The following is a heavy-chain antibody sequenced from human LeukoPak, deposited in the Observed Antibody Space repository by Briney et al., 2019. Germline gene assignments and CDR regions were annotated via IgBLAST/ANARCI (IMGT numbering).Heavy chain of an antibody. V-gene: IGHV3-23*01. CDR2: ISGGGGDT. J-gene: IGHJ6*02. CDR3: AKVDGSSWYDQYYYYGMDV. D-gene: IGHD6-13*01. Sequence: GGSLRLSCAASGFTFSSYAMAWVRQAPGTGLEWVSAISGGGGDTFHRYSVTGRFTISRDNSKNTLYLQMNSLRAEDTAVYYCAKVDGSSWYDQYYYYGMDVWGQGTTVTVSS. CDR1: GFTFSSYA.